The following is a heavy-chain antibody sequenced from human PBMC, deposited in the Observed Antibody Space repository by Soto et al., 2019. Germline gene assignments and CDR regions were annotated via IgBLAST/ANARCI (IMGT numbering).Heavy chain of an antibody. Sequence: GGSLRLSCAASGFTFSDYYMSWIRQAPGKGLEWVSYISSSGSTIYYADSVKGRFTISRDNAKNSLYLQMNSLRAEDTAVYYCARALGGDDFWSGPTNHPQAHWGQGTLVTVSS. CDR3: ARALGGDDFWSGPTNHPQAH. V-gene: IGHV3-11*01. CDR1: GFTFSDYY. D-gene: IGHD3-3*01. J-gene: IGHJ4*02. CDR2: ISSSGSTI.